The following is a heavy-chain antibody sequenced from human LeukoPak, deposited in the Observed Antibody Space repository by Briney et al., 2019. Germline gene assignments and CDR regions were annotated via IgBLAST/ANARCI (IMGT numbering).Heavy chain of an antibody. CDR1: GFTFSTYN. D-gene: IGHD4-17*01. V-gene: IGHV3-21*01. CDR3: ARASTVEDAFDI. Sequence: GGSLRLSCAASGFTFSTYNMNWVRQAPGKGLEWVSSITSSSSYIYYADSVKGRFTISRDNAKNSLYLQMNSLRAEDAAVYYCARASTVEDAFDIWGQGTMVTVSS. CDR2: ITSSSSYI. J-gene: IGHJ3*02.